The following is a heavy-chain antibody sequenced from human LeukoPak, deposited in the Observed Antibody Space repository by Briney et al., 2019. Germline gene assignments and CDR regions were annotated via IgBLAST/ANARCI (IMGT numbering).Heavy chain of an antibody. J-gene: IGHJ4*02. V-gene: IGHV3-53*01. CDR3: ARDSSSETTDY. D-gene: IGHD6-6*01. CDR2: IYSGGNT. Sequence: GGSLRLPCAASGFAFSSYAMTWVRQAPGKGLEWVSVIYSGGNTYYADSVKGRFTISRDSSRDTLYLQMNSLRAEDTAVYYCARDSSSETTDYSGQGTLVTVSS. CDR1: GFAFSSYA.